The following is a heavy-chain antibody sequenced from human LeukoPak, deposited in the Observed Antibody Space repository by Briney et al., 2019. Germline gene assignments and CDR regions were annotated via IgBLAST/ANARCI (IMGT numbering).Heavy chain of an antibody. J-gene: IGHJ6*02. CDR3: AKEVQLPLLYYGMDV. D-gene: IGHD6-13*01. Sequence: GGSLRLSCAVSGFSVSSFGMSWVRQAPGKGLEWISAISLNGETTWYADSVKGRFTISRDNSKNTLYLQMNSLRAEDTAVYYCAKEVQLPLLYYGMDVWGQGTTVTVSS. CDR2: ISLNGETT. CDR1: GFSVSSFG. V-gene: IGHV3-23*01.